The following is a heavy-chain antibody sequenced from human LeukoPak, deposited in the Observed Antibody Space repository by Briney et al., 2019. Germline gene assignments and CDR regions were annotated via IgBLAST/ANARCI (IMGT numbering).Heavy chain of an antibody. J-gene: IGHJ4*02. CDR2: ITADANIE. V-gene: IGHV3-30*18. CDR1: AFTFSDYG. D-gene: IGHD6-19*01. Sequence: GGSLRLSCAASAFTFSDYGMHWVRQAPGKGLEWVALITADANIEDYAHSVRGRFTISRDNSKNTLYLQMNSLRAEDTAVYYCAKETLAVAGTDYFDYWGQGTLVTVSS. CDR3: AKETLAVAGTDYFDY.